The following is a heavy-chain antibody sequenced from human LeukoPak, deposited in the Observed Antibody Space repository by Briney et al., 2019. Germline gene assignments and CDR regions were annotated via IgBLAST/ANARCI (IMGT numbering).Heavy chain of an antibody. Sequence: GGSLRPSCAASGFTFSSYEMNWVRQAPGKGLEWVSYISSSGSTIYYADSVKGRFTISRDNAKNSLYLQMNSPRAEDTAVYYCARRGYSSGWNRFDYWGQGTLVTVSS. CDR2: ISSSGSTI. V-gene: IGHV3-48*03. J-gene: IGHJ4*02. D-gene: IGHD6-25*01. CDR1: GFTFSSYE. CDR3: ARRGYSSGWNRFDY.